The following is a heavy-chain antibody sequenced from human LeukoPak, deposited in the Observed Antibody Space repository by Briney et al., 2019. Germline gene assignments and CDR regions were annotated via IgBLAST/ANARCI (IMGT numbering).Heavy chain of an antibody. CDR1: GGSISSGGYY. J-gene: IGHJ2*01. V-gene: IGHV4-31*03. Sequence: SETLSLTCTVSGGSISSGGYYWSWIRQHPGKGLEWIGYIHYTGSTSYNPSLKSRVTISVDTSKNQISLNLSSVTAADTAVYYCARDTGTWYFDLWGRGTLVTVSS. CDR2: IHYTGST. CDR3: ARDTGTWYFDL. D-gene: IGHD4-17*01.